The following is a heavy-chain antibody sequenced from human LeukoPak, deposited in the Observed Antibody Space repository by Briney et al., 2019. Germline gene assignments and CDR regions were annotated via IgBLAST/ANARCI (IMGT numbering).Heavy chain of an antibody. D-gene: IGHD1-20*01. CDR1: GGSISSGGHS. CDR2: IYHSGSGST. Sequence: PSQTLSLTCTVSGGSISSGGHSWSWIRQPPGKGLEWIGYIYHSGSGSTYYNPSLKSRVTISIDKSKNQFSLKLSSVTAADTAVYYCARVPGIPGTTQSLSGDYWGQGTLVTVSS. V-gene: IGHV4-30-2*01. J-gene: IGHJ4*02. CDR3: ARVPGIPGTTQSLSGDY.